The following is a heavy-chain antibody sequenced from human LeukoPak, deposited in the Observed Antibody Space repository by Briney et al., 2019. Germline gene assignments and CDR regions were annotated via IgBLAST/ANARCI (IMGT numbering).Heavy chain of an antibody. CDR1: GFTVSSNY. D-gene: IGHD6-13*01. Sequence: GGSLRLSCAASGFTVSSNYMSWVRQAPGKGLEWVSVIYSGGSTYYADSVKGRFTISRDNSKNTLYLQMNSLRAEDTAVYYCARDSVYSSSGMDVWGQGTTVTVSS. CDR2: IYSGGST. V-gene: IGHV3-66*01. J-gene: IGHJ6*02. CDR3: ARDSVYSSSGMDV.